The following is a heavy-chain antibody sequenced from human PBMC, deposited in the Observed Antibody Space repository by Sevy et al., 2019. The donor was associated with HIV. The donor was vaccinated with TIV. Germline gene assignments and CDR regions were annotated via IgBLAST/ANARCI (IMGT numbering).Heavy chain of an antibody. CDR3: ARADHSLWFREFYGMDV. D-gene: IGHD3-10*01. CDR2: IIPIFGTA. J-gene: IGHJ6*02. V-gene: IGHV1-69*13. Sequence: ASVKVSCKASGGTFSSYAISWVRQAPGQGLEWMGGIIPIFGTANYAQKFQGRVMITADESTSTAYMELSSLRSEDTAVYYCARADHSLWFREFYGMDVWGQGTTVTVSS. CDR1: GGTFSSYA.